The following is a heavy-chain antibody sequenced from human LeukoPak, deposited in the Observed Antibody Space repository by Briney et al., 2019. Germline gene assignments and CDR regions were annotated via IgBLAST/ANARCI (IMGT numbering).Heavy chain of an antibody. CDR2: MYAGGST. CDR1: GGSISSGSYS. CDR3: ARDDFSSNWGNFDS. Sequence: SQTLSLTCAVSGGSISSGSYSWSWIRQPAGKGLEWIGRMYAGGSTNYNPSLGSRVSISVDTSKNQFSLMLTSVTAADSAVYYCARDDFSSNWGNFDSWGQGTRVIVSS. D-gene: IGHD6-13*01. J-gene: IGHJ4*02. V-gene: IGHV4-61*02.